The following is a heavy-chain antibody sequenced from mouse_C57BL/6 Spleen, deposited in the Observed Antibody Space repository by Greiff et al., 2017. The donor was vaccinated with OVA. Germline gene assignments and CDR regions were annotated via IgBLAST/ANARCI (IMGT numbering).Heavy chain of an antibody. J-gene: IGHJ1*03. CDR1: GYTFTDYN. CDR2: INPNNGGT. D-gene: IGHD1-1*01. Sequence: EVKLQESGPELVKPGASVKIPCKASGYTFTDYNMDWVKQSHGKSLEWIGDINPNNGGTIYNQKFKGKATLTVDKSSSTAYMELRSLTSEDTAVYYCARHGSSYRYFDVWGTGTTVTVSS. CDR3: ARHGSSYRYFDV. V-gene: IGHV1-18*01.